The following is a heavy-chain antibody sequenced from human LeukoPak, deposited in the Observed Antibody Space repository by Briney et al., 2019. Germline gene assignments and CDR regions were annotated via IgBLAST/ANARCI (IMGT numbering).Heavy chain of an antibody. CDR2: ISGSGGST. CDR1: GFTFSSYA. CDR3: ARDEGGIAAAGTAT. Sequence: GGSLRLSCAASGFTFSSYAMSWVRQAPGKGLEWVSGISGSGGSTHYADSVKDRFTISRDNSKNTLYLQMNSLRAEDTAVYYCARDEGGIAAAGTATWGQGTLVTVSS. J-gene: IGHJ4*02. D-gene: IGHD6-13*01. V-gene: IGHV3-23*01.